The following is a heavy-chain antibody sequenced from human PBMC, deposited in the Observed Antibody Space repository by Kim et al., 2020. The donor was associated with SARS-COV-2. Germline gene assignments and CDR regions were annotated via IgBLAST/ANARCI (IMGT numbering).Heavy chain of an antibody. CDR3: AGGDGYSSSWGDYYGMDV. V-gene: IGHV3-48*04. CDR2: ISSSSSTI. Sequence: GGSLRLSCAASGFTFSSYSMNWVRQAPGKGLEWVSYISSSSSTIYYADSVKGRFTISRDNAKNSLYLQMNSLRAEDTAVYYCAGGDGYSSSWGDYYGMDVWGQGTTVTVSS. CDR1: GFTFSSYS. J-gene: IGHJ6*02. D-gene: IGHD6-13*01.